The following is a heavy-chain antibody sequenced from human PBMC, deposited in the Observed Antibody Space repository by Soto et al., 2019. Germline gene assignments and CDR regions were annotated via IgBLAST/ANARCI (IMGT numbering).Heavy chain of an antibody. CDR2: INHSGST. J-gene: IGHJ4*02. D-gene: IGHD7-27*01. CDR1: GGSFSGYC. Sequence: TCAVYGGSFSGYCWSWIRQPPGKGLEWIGEINHSGSTNYNPSLKSRVTISVDTSKNQFSLKLSSVTAADTAVYYCARDPNPESTGIDYWGQGTLVTVSS. V-gene: IGHV4-34*01. CDR3: ARDPNPESTGIDY.